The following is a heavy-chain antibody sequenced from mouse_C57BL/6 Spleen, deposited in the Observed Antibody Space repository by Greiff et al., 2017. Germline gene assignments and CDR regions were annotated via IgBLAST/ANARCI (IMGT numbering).Heavy chain of an antibody. D-gene: IGHD2-2*01. CDR3: AREGEGYDFDY. CDR2: SNYEGSST. Sequence: EVQLVESEGGLVQPGSSMKLSCTASGFTFSDYYMALVRHVPEKGLEWVANSNYEGSSTYYLDSLKSRFIISRDNAKNILYLQMRSLKSEDTATYYCAREGEGYDFDYWGQGTTLTVSS. CDR1: GFTFSDYY. J-gene: IGHJ2*01. V-gene: IGHV5-16*01.